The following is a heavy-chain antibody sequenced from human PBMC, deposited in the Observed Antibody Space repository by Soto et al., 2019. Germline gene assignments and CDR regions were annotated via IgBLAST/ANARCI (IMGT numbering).Heavy chain of an antibody. Sequence: SETLSLTCAVYGGSFSGYYWSWIRQPPGKGLEWIGEINHSGSTNYNPSLKSRVTISVDTSKNQFSLKLSSVTAADTAVYYCARGRGIAEQPDFERWFDPWGRGTLVTVSS. V-gene: IGHV4-34*01. D-gene: IGHD6-13*01. CDR3: ARGRGIAEQPDFERWFDP. CDR1: GGSFSGYY. J-gene: IGHJ5*02. CDR2: INHSGST.